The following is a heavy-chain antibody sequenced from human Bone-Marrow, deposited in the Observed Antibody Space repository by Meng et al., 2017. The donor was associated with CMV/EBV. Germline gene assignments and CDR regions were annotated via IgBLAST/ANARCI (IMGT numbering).Heavy chain of an antibody. Sequence: GESLKISCAASGFTFSSYAMSWVRQAPGKGLEWVSAISGSGGSTYYADSVKGRFTFSRDNAKNSLYLQMNSLRAEDTAVYYCARGLAGYCSSTSCLGNYWGQGTLVTVSS. CDR1: GFTFSSYA. D-gene: IGHD2-2*01. CDR3: ARGLAGYCSSTSCLGNY. V-gene: IGHV3-23*01. J-gene: IGHJ4*02. CDR2: ISGSGGST.